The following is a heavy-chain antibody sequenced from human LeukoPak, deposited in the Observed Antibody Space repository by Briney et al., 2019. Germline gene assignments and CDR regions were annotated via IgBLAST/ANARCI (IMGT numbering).Heavy chain of an antibody. CDR1: GFTFSSYA. Sequence: GGSLRLSCAASGFTFSSYAIHWVRQAPGKGLEWVAVISYDGSNKYYADSVKGRFTISRDNSKNTLYLQMNSLRAEDTAVYYCARDKVDGPWGQGTLVTVSS. J-gene: IGHJ5*02. D-gene: IGHD6-19*01. CDR2: ISYDGSNK. CDR3: ARDKVDGP. V-gene: IGHV3-30-3*01.